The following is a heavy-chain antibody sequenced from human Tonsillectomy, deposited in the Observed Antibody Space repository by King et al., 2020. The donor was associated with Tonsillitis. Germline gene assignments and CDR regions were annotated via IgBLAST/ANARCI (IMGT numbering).Heavy chain of an antibody. V-gene: IGHV3-30*02. Sequence: VQLVESGGGVVQPGGSLRLPCAASGFIFSNYGMHWVSQAPGRGLEWVVFMRYDGNNEYCAESVKGRLIVSRDKSKNTLYLLMNSLRLADTALYYCGKEGNWWTAAGTTWSEGHDYWGQGTLVTVSS. CDR2: MRYDGNNE. J-gene: IGHJ4*02. CDR3: GKEGNWWTAAGTTWSEGHDY. CDR1: GFIFSNYG. D-gene: IGHD6-19*01.